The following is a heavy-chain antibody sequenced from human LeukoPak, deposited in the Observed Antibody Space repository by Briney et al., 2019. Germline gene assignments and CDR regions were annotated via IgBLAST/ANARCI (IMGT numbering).Heavy chain of an antibody. D-gene: IGHD5-18*01. J-gene: IGHJ6*03. CDR2: IYYSGST. CDR1: GGSINDFY. V-gene: IGHV4-59*01. CDR3: ARDAWIQLSGYYFYYMDV. Sequence: SETLSLTCTVSGGSINDFYWSWIRQPPGKGLEWIGYIYYSGSTNYNPSLKSRVTISLDTSKNQFSLNLSSVTAADTAMYYCARDAWIQLSGYYFYYMDVWGKGTAVTVSS.